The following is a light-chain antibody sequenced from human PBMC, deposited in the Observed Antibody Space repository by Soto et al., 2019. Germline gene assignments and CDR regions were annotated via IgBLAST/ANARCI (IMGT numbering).Light chain of an antibody. CDR3: HQYHDWPQN. J-gene: IGKJ3*01. V-gene: IGKV3-15*01. Sequence: EIVMTQSPATLSVSPGERATLSCRASQSVSSNLAWYQQKPGQAPRLLIFGASTRATGISARFSGSGSGTEFTLTISSLQSEDLAFYSCHQYHDWPQNFGPGTKVDIK. CDR1: QSVSSN. CDR2: GAS.